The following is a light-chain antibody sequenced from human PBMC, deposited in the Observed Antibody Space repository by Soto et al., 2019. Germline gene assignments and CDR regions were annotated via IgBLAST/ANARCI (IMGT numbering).Light chain of an antibody. CDR1: QGIRND. V-gene: IGKV1-6*01. CDR2: EAS. CDR3: LQDFNYPRT. Sequence: AILMTQSPSTLSASVGDRVTVTCRASQGIRNDLAWYQQKPGKAPKLLIYEASTLQSGVPSRFSGSYSGTVFTLTIGSLQPEEFATYYCLQDFNYPRTSGQGTKV. J-gene: IGKJ1*01.